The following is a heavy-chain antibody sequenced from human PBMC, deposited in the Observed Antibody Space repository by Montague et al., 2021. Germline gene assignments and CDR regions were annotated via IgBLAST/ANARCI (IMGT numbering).Heavy chain of an antibody. CDR3: ASLTLRPFEP. CDR1: GGSISSSSYY. D-gene: IGHD2-15*01. CDR2: IHYSGST. Sequence: SETLSLTCTVSGGSISSSSYYWGWIRQPPGKGLEWIGSIHYSGSTYYNPSLESRVTISVDTSKNQYSLKLSSVTAADTAVYYCASLTLRPFEPWGQGTLVTVSS. V-gene: IGHV4-39*01. J-gene: IGHJ5*02.